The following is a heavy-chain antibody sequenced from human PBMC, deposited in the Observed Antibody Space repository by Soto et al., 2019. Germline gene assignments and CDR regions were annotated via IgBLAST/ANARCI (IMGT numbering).Heavy chain of an antibody. Sequence: QVQLVQSGAEVKKPGASVKVSCEASGYTFTGYYMHWVRQAPGQGLEWMGWINPNSGGTNYAQKFQGRVTMTRDTSISAAYMELSRLRSDDTAVYYCARAYSSSSHNWFDPWGQGTLVTVSS. J-gene: IGHJ5*02. D-gene: IGHD6-6*01. CDR2: INPNSGGT. V-gene: IGHV1-2*02. CDR3: ARAYSSSSHNWFDP. CDR1: GYTFTGYY.